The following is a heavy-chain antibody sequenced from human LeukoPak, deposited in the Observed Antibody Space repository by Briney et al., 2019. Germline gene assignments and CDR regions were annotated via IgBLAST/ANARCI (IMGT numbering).Heavy chain of an antibody. CDR3: ARDPGPFFYFDY. V-gene: IGHV3-66*01. CDR2: IYSGGST. Sequence: GGSLRLSCAASGFTVSSNYMSWVRQAPGKGLEWVSVIYSGGSTYYADSVKGRFTISRDNSKNTLYLQMNSLRAEDTAVYYCARDPGPFFYFDYWGQGTLVTVSS. CDR1: GFTVSSNY. D-gene: IGHD3-3*01. J-gene: IGHJ4*02.